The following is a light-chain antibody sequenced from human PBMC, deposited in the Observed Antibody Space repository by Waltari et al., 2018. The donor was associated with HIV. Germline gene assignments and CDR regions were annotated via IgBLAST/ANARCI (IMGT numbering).Light chain of an antibody. V-gene: IGLV2-14*03. CDR2: RVT. CDR1: ASDFGPYNF. J-gene: IGLJ2*01. Sequence: QSALTQPASVSGSPGQSVTISCTGTASDFGPYNFVSWYQQHPANVPKVIIYRVTSLPPVGPPRFSGSKSGNTASLTISGLRAEDEALYYCSTHTGNDTLAFGGGTKLTVL. CDR3: STHTGNDTLA.